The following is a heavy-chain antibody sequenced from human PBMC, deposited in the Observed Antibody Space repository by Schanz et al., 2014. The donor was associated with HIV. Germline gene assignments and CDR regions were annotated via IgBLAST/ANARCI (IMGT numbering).Heavy chain of an antibody. Sequence: QVQLVESGGGVVQPGGSLRLSCAASGFNFNNYAMTWVRQAPGKGLEWVAIIWFDGSNKYYADSVRGRFTISRDNSKNTLYLQMNSLRAEDTAVYYCVRGLLFQGCFDSWGQGALVTVSS. CDR3: VRGLLFQGCFDS. D-gene: IGHD3-10*01. V-gene: IGHV3-33*08. CDR2: IWFDGSNK. CDR1: GFNFNNYA. J-gene: IGHJ4*02.